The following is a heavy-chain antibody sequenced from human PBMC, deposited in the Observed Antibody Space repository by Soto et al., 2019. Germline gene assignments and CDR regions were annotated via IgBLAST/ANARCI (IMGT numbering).Heavy chain of an antibody. CDR2: IYYSGST. CDR3: GRGLPVAATHYYFDY. V-gene: IGHV4-59*01. Sequence: SETLSLTCTVSGGSISSYYWSWIRQPPGKGLEWIGYIYYSGSTNYNPSLKSRVTISVDTSKNQFSLKLSSVTAADTAVYYCGRGLPVAATHYYFDYWGQGTLVTVSS. J-gene: IGHJ4*02. D-gene: IGHD2-15*01. CDR1: GGSISSYY.